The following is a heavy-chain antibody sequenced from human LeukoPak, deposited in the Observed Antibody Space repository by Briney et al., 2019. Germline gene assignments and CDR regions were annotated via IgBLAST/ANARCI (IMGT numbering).Heavy chain of an antibody. V-gene: IGHV3-9*01. CDR3: AKDALGISDYFDY. CDR2: ISWNSGSI. CDR1: GFTFDDYA. D-gene: IGHD7-27*01. J-gene: IGHJ4*02. Sequence: SGRSLRLSCAASGFTFDDYAMHWVRQAPGKGLEWVSGISWNSGSIGYADSVKGRFPISRDNAKNSLYLQMNSLRAEDTALYYCAKDALGISDYFDYWGQGTLVTVSS.